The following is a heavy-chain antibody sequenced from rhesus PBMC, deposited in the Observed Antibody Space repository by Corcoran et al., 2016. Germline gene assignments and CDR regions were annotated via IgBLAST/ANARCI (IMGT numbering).Heavy chain of an antibody. Sequence: EVRLVEAGGGLVQPGVSLRLSCAAPGFTFGSSAIHWVGQASGKELEWVGRIRSKSNNYGTGYAASVKGRFTISIDDSKNTAYLQMHSLKTEDTAVYYCTGNPFDYWGQGVLVTVSS. CDR1: GFTFGSSA. V-gene: IGHV3-118*01. CDR2: IRSKSNNYGT. CDR3: TGNPFDY. D-gene: IGHD4-17*01. J-gene: IGHJ4*01.